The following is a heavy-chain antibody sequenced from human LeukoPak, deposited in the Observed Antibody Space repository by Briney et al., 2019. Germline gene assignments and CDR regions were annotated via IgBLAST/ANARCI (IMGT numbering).Heavy chain of an antibody. CDR2: IAYDGGRA. Sequence: GGSLRLSCAGSGFTFGGYGMHWFPQTPGKGLEWVAVIAYDGGRAFYADSVKGRFTISRDNSKNTMSVQMDDRRAEDTAVYYGTRYNNDHFDYWGQGTLVTVSS. J-gene: IGHJ4*02. CDR3: TRYNNDHFDY. V-gene: IGHV3-33*01. CDR1: GFTFGGYG. D-gene: IGHD1-14*01.